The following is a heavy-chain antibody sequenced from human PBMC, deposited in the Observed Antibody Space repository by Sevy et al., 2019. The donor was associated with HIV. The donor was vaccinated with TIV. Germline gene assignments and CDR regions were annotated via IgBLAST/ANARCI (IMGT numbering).Heavy chain of an antibody. D-gene: IGHD3-16*01. CDR3: ARYWGRDGHSIDY. CDR1: GFIFSNYA. J-gene: IGHJ4*02. Sequence: GSLRLSCATSGFIFSNYAMHWIRQAPGKGLEWVAVIWYDGTDKYYADSVQGRFTISRDNSKNTLYLQMNSLRVEDTAVYYCARYWGRDGHSIDYWGQGTLVTVSS. V-gene: IGHV3-33*01. CDR2: IWYDGTDK.